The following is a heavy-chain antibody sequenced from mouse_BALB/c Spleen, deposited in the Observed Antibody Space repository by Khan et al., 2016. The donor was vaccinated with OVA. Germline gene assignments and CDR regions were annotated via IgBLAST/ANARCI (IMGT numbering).Heavy chain of an antibody. CDR3: ARMARTIN. V-gene: IGHV5-6-3*01. J-gene: IGHJ2*01. CDR2: INSTGGST. CDR1: GFTFSSYG. Sequence: DVQLVESGGGLVQPGGSLKLSCAASGFTFSSYGMSWVRQTPDKRLELVATINSTGGSTYYPDSVKGRFTISRDNAKNTLYLQMSSLKSEDTAMYYCARMARTINWGQGTTLTVSS.